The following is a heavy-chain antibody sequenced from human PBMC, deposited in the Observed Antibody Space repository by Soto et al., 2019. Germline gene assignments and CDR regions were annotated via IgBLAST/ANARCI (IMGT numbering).Heavy chain of an antibody. CDR3: AIVGGSWYSDL. CDR2: INQDGIEK. CDR1: GFTFSTYY. Sequence: EVQLVESGGGLVQPGGSLRLSCAAFGFTFSTYYMSWVRQAPGKGLEWVANINQDGIEKYYVGSVKGRFTISRDNAKNALYMQRNSLRAEDTAVYYCAIVGGSWYSDLWGRGTLVTVSS. V-gene: IGHV3-7*01. J-gene: IGHJ2*01.